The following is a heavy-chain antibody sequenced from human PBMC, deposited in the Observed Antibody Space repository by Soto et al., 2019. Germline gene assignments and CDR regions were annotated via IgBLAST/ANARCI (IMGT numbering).Heavy chain of an antibody. V-gene: IGHV3-33*01. J-gene: IGHJ6*02. CDR3: ARDFMVRGVILCYGMDV. D-gene: IGHD3-10*01. Sequence: GGSLRLSCAASGFTFSSYGMHWVRQAPGKGLEWVAVIWYDGSNKYYADSVKGRFTISRDNSKNTLYLQMNSLRAEDTAVYYCARDFMVRGVILCYGMDVWGQGTTVTVSS. CDR2: IWYDGSNK. CDR1: GFTFSSYG.